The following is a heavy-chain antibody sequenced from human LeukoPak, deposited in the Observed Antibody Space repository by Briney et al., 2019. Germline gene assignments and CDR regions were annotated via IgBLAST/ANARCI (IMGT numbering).Heavy chain of an antibody. CDR1: GGSFSGYY. CDR2: INHSGST. CDR3: GRQGIAVAGTRHYYYYGMDV. D-gene: IGHD6-19*01. V-gene: IGHV4-34*01. J-gene: IGHJ6*02. Sequence: PSETLSLTCAVYGGSFSGYYWSWIRQPPGKGLEWIGEINHSGSTNYNPSLKSRVTISVDTSKNQFSLKLSSVTAADTAVYYCGRQGIAVAGTRHYYYYGMDVWGQGTTVTVSS.